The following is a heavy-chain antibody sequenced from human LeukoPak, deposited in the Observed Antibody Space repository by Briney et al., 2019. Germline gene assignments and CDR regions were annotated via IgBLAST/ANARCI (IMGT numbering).Heavy chain of an antibody. Sequence: GGSVRLSCAASGFIFSSYAMSWVRQAPGKGLEWVASIKQDNEKYYVDSVKGRFTISRDNAKKSLYLQMNSLRADDTAVYYCATLLLRGQGTLVTVSS. V-gene: IGHV3-7*01. CDR1: GFIFSSYA. J-gene: IGHJ1*01. CDR2: IKQDNEK. CDR3: ATLLL. D-gene: IGHD2-21*02.